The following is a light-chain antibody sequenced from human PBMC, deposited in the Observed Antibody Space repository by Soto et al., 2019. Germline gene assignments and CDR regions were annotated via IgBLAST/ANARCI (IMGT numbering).Light chain of an antibody. CDR1: QGISSA. Sequence: AIQLTQSPSSLSASVGDSVTITCRASQGISSALAWYQQTPGRAPKLLVRGASSLHRGVPSRFSGGGAGTEFTLTISSLQPEDFATYYCQQTSAFPRTFGQGTKVDVK. CDR3: QQTSAFPRT. CDR2: GAS. J-gene: IGKJ1*01. V-gene: IGKV1-13*02.